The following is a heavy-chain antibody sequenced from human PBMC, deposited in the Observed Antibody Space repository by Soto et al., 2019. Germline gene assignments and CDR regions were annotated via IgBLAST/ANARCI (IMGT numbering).Heavy chain of an antibody. CDR2: ISGSGGST. CDR1: GFTFSSYA. V-gene: IGHV3-23*01. Sequence: LRLSCAASGFTFSSYAMGWVRQSPGRVLDGVSSISGSGGSTYYADSVKGRFTISRDNSKNTLYLQMNSLRAEDTAVYYCAKDLGKEAYYYDSSGYYHYGMDVWGQGTTVTVSS. J-gene: IGHJ6*02. D-gene: IGHD3-22*01. CDR3: AKDLGKEAYYYDSSGYYHYGMDV.